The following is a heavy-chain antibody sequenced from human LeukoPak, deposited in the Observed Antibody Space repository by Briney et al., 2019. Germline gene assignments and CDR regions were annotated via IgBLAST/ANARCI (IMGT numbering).Heavy chain of an antibody. CDR2: ISGSGNNI. J-gene: IGHJ4*02. CDR3: ARHKGSWGLDY. D-gene: IGHD6-13*01. V-gene: IGHV3-48*03. Sequence: GGSLRLSCAASGFTFSSYEMNWVRQAPGKGLEWVSYISGSGNNIFYVDSLKGRFTISRDNAKNSLYLQLNSLRAEDTGVYSCARHKGSWGLDYWGQGTLVTVSS. CDR1: GFTFSSYE.